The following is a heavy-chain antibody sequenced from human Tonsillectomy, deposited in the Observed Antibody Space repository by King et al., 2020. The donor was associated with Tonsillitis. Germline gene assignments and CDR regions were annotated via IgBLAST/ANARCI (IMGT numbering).Heavy chain of an antibody. D-gene: IGHD6-13*01. V-gene: IGHV3-11*05. CDR1: GFSFSDHY. Sequence: VQLVESGGGLVKPGGSLRLSCAASGFSFSDHYMSWIRQAPGKGLEWISYIGSSGSHTNYADSVKGRFTISRDNAKNSLFLQMNSLRAEDTAVYYCARDLLAAAPGSFDYWGQGTLVTVSS. CDR2: IGSSGSHT. J-gene: IGHJ4*02. CDR3: ARDLLAAAPGSFDY.